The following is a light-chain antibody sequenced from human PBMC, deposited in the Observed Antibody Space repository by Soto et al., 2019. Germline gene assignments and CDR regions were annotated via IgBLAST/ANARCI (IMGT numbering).Light chain of an antibody. CDR3: QQYHST. V-gene: IGKV1-13*02. CDR2: DAS. Sequence: IQLTQSPSSLSASVGDIVTITCRASQGISSALAWYQQKPGKAPKLLIYDASSLESGVPSRFSGSGSGTDFTFTISSLQPEDIATYYCQQYHSTFGQGTRLEIK. CDR1: QGISSA. J-gene: IGKJ5*01.